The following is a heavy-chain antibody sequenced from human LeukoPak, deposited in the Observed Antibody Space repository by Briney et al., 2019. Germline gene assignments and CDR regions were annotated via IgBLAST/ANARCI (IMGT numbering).Heavy chain of an antibody. V-gene: IGHV3-23*01. CDR3: AKPWDSYGYLRYYYFDY. J-gene: IGHJ4*02. Sequence: GGSLRLSCAASGFTFTNYAMSRVRQAPGKGLEWVSAITTDGRSTYYADSVKGRFTVSRDNSKNTLYLQMNSLRAEDTAVYYCAKPWDSYGYLRYYYFDYWGQGTLVTVSS. D-gene: IGHD5-18*01. CDR1: GFTFTNYA. CDR2: ITTDGRST.